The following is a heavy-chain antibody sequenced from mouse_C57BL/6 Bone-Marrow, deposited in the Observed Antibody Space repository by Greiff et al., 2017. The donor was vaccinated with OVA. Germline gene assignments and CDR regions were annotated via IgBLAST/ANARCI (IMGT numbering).Heavy chain of an antibody. CDR1: GYTFTSYW. CDR3: ARVYYDYDGLAY. Sequence: QVQLQQPGAELVKPGASVKMSCKASGYTFTSYWITWVKQRPGQGLEWIGDIYPGSGSPNYNEKFKSKATLTVDTSSSTAYMQLSSLTSEDSAVYYCARVYYDYDGLAYWGQGTLVTVSA. V-gene: IGHV1-55*01. D-gene: IGHD2-4*01. CDR2: IYPGSGSP. J-gene: IGHJ3*01.